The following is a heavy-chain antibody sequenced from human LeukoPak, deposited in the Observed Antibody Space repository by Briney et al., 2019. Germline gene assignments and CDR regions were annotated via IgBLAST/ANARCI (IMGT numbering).Heavy chain of an antibody. J-gene: IGHJ3*02. CDR1: GFSLSTRGVG. CDR2: IYWDDDK. D-gene: IGHD5-12*01. CDR3: AHRRSGYDEWDAFDI. Sequence: SGPTLVNPTQTLTLTCTFSGFSLSTRGVGVGWIRQPPGKALEWLALIYWDDDKRYSPSLKSRLTITKDTSKNQVVLTMTNMDPVDTATYYCAHRRSGYDEWDAFDIWGQGTMVTVSS. V-gene: IGHV2-5*02.